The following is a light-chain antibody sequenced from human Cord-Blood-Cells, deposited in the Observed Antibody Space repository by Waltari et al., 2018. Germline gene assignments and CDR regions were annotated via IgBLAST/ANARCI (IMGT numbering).Light chain of an antibody. V-gene: IGLV1-44*01. CDR3: AAWDDSLNGWV. CDR2: RNN. CDR1: SSNIGSNT. Sequence: QSVLTQPPSASGTPGQGVTISCSGSSSNIGSNTVNWYQQLPGTAPKLLIYRNNPRPSGVPGRFSGSKSGTSASLAISGLQSEDEADYYCAAWDDSLNGWVFGGGTKLTVL. J-gene: IGLJ3*02.